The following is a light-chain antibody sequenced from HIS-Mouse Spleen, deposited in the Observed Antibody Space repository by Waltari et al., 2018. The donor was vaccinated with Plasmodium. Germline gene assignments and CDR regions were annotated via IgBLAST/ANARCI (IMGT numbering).Light chain of an antibody. J-gene: IGKJ4*01. Sequence: DIVMTQSPDSLAVSLGERATINCKYSQSVLYSSNNKNYLAWYQQKPGQPPKLLIYWASTRESGVPDRFSGSGSGTDFTLTISSLQAEDVAVYYCQQYYSPPLTFGG. V-gene: IGKV4-1*01. CDR1: QSVLYSSNNKNY. CDR3: QQYYSPPLT. CDR2: WAS.